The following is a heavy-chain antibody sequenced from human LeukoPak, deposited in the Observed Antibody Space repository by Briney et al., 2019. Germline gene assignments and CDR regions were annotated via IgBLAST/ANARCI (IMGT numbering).Heavy chain of an antibody. J-gene: IGHJ5*02. CDR1: GFTFSSYS. CDR2: ISSSSSAI. D-gene: IGHD5-12*01. CDR3: ASRGGYSGRNRLSRGWFDP. V-gene: IGHV3-48*01. Sequence: GGSLRLSCAASGFTFSSYSMNWVRQAPGKRLEWVSYISSSSSAIYYADSVKGRFTISRDNAKNSLYLQMNSLRAEDTAVYYCASRGGYSGRNRLSRGWFDPWGQGTLVTVSS.